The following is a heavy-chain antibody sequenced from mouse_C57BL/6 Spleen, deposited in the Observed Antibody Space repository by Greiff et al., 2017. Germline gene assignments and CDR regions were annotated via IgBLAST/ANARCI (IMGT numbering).Heavy chain of an antibody. J-gene: IGHJ3*01. V-gene: IGHV1-74*01. CDR2: IFPSDGDT. CDR3: AIDYSNHDYGLDY. CDR1: GYTFTGYW. D-gene: IGHD2-5*01. Sequence: QVQLQQSGAELVKPGASVKLSCKASGYTFTGYWMHWVKQRPGHGLEWIGRIFPSDGDTNYNQKFKGKATLTVDTSSNTAYMQLSSLTSEDSAVYYCAIDYSNHDYGLDYWGQGTMVTVSA.